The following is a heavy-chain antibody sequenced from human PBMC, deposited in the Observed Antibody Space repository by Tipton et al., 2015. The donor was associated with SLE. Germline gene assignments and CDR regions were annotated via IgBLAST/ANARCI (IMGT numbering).Heavy chain of an antibody. Sequence: TLSLTCTVSGGSISSGEYYWSWIRQPPGKGLEWIGYIYNSENTYNNPSLKSRLTISVDTPRNQFSLKLSSVTAADTAVYYCARDPSDTSGFYTYSFDLWGQGTPVTVSS. V-gene: IGHV4-30-4*01. CDR3: ARDPSDTSGFYTYSFDL. CDR2: IYNSENT. D-gene: IGHD3-22*01. CDR1: GGSISSGEYY. J-gene: IGHJ4*02.